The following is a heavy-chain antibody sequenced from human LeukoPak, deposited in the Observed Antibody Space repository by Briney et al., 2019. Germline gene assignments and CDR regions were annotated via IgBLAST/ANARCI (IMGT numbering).Heavy chain of an antibody. J-gene: IGHJ4*02. CDR1: EFTFSSSW. CDR2: IKQDGNEK. D-gene: IGHD3-10*01. Sequence: GGSLRLSCAASEFTFSSSWMTWVRQAPGKGLEWVANIKQDGNEKYYADSVKGRFTISRDNSKNSLYLQMNSLRAEDTAVYYCVKDRVWLYYWGQGTLVTVSS. V-gene: IGHV3-7*03. CDR3: VKDRVWLYY.